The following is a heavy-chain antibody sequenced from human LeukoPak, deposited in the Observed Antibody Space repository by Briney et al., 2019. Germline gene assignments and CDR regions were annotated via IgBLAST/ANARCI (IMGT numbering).Heavy chain of an antibody. D-gene: IGHD3-22*01. CDR3: AKDRPYDSSG. CDR1: GGSISSSSYY. Sequence: PSETLSLTCTVSGGSISSSSYYWGWIRQAPGKGLEWVSAISGSGGSTYYADSVKGRFTISRDNSKNTLYLQMNSLRAEDTAVYYCAKDRPYDSSGWGQGTLVTVSS. V-gene: IGHV3-23*01. CDR2: ISGSGGST. J-gene: IGHJ4*02.